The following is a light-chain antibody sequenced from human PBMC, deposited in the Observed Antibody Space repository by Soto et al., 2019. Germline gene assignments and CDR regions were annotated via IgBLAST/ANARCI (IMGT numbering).Light chain of an antibody. J-gene: IGLJ1*01. Sequence: QSALTQPASVSGSPGQSITISCTGTSSDVGGYNYVSWYQQLPGKAPKVMIYDVSNRPSGISNRFSGSKSGNTASLTISGLQAEDEADYYCSSFTSSLTLVYVFGTGTKLNVL. CDR1: SSDVGGYNY. CDR3: SSFTSSLTLVYV. CDR2: DVS. V-gene: IGLV2-14*01.